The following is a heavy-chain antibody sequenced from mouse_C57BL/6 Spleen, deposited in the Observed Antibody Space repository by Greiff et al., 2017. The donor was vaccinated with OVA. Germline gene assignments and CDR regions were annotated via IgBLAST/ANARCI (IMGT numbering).Heavy chain of an antibody. Sequence: VHLVESGPGLVQPSQSLSITCTVSGFSLTSYGVHWVRQPPGKGLEWLGVIWSGGSTDYNAAFISRLSISKDNSKSQVFFKMNSLQADDTAIYYCAKNDGSFTRYFDVWGTGTTVTVSS. D-gene: IGHD1-1*01. CDR3: AKNDGSFTRYFDV. CDR1: GFSLTSYG. J-gene: IGHJ1*03. V-gene: IGHV2-4*01. CDR2: IWSGGST.